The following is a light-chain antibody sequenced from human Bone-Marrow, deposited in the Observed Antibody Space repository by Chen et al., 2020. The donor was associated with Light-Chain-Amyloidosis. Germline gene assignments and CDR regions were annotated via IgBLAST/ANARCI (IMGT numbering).Light chain of an antibody. CDR3: QQYGSSPLT. CDR1: QSISSTT. V-gene: IGKV3-20*01. J-gene: IGKJ4*01. Sequence: EIVLTQSPGTLSSSPGASATLSCRASQSISSTTLAWFQQKPGQAPRLRIYGASSRATGIPDRFSGSGSGTDFTLTISRLEPEDFAVYFCQQYGSSPLTFGGGTKVDIK. CDR2: GAS.